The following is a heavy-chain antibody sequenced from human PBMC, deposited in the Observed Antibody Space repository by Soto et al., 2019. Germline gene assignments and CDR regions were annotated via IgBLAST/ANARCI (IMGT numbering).Heavy chain of an antibody. V-gene: IGHV4-34*01. Sequence: SETLSLTCAVYGGSFSGYYWSWIRQPPGKGLEWIGEIIHSGSTNYNPSLKSRVTISVDTSKNQFSLKLSSVTAADTAVYYCARGGVGAFDIWGQGTMVTVSS. CDR1: GGSFSGYY. CDR2: IIHSGST. D-gene: IGHD1-26*01. J-gene: IGHJ3*02. CDR3: ARGGVGAFDI.